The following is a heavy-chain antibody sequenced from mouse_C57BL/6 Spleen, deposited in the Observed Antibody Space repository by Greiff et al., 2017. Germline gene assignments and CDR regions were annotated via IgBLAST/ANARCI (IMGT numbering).Heavy chain of an antibody. Sequence: EVQVVESGEGLVKPGGSLKLSCAASGFTFSSYAMSWVRQTPEQRLEWVAYISRGGDYSYYADTVKGRFTISRDNARNTLYMQMSSLKSEDTAMYYFTRGGSSYEKFAYWGQGTLVTVSA. J-gene: IGHJ3*01. CDR3: TRGGSSYEKFAY. V-gene: IGHV5-9-1*02. CDR1: GFTFSSYA. CDR2: ISRGGDYS. D-gene: IGHD1-1*01.